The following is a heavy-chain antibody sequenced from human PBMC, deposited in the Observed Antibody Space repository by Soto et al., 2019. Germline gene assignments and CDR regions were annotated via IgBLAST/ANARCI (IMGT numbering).Heavy chain of an antibody. CDR1: GGTFSSYA. CDR3: ARNEYGDNWLDP. Sequence: SVKVSCKASGGTFSSYAISWVRQAPGQGLEWMGGIIPIFGTANYAQKFQGRVTITADESTSTAYMELSSLRSEDTAVYYCARNEYGDNWLDPWGQGTLVTLSS. J-gene: IGHJ5*02. CDR2: IIPIFGTA. V-gene: IGHV1-69*13. D-gene: IGHD4-17*01.